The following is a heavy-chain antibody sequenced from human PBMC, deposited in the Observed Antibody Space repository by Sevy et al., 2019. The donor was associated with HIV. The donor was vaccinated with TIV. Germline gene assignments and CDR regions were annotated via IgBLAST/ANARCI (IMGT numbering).Heavy chain of an antibody. V-gene: IGHV4-38-2*01. Sequence: SETLSLTCAVSGYSISSGYYWGWIRQPPGKGLEWIGSIYHSGSTYYNPSLKSRVTISVDTSKNQFSLKLSSVTAADTAVYYCARAIVATRDFDYWGQGTLVTVSS. D-gene: IGHD5-12*01. CDR1: GYSISSGYY. CDR3: ARAIVATRDFDY. CDR2: IYHSGST. J-gene: IGHJ4*02.